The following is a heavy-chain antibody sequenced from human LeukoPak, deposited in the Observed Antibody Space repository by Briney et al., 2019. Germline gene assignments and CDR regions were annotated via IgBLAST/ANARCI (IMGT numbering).Heavy chain of an antibody. CDR3: ARDPEGPIAVAASWFDP. J-gene: IGHJ5*02. CDR2: IVPYGVT. V-gene: IGHV4-4*07. D-gene: IGHD6-19*01. Sequence: PSETLSLTCSVSGGPISLWHWNWIRHTAGKGLEWIGRIVPYGVTYFNPSLKSRVTISVDTSKNQLSLKLSSVTAADTAVYYCARDPEGPIAVAASWFDPWGQGTLVTVSS. CDR1: GGPISLWH.